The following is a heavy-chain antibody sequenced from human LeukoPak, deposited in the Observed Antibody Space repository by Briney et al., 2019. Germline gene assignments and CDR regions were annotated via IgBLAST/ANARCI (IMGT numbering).Heavy chain of an antibody. CDR1: GYTFTGYY. J-gene: IGHJ6*03. V-gene: IGHV1-2*02. D-gene: IGHD3-10*01. CDR2: INPNSGGT. CDR3: ARGQHYGSGSYSHYYMDV. Sequence: GASVKVSCKASGYTFTGYYMHWVRQAPGQGLEWMGWINPNSGGTNYAQKFQGRVTMTRDTSISTAYMELSRLRSDDTAVYYCARGQHYGSGSYSHYYMDVWGKGTTVTISS.